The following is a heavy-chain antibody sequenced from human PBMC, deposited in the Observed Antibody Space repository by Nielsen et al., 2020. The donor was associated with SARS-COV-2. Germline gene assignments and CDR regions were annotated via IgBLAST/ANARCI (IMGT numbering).Heavy chain of an antibody. CDR2: ISSSSSYI. J-gene: IGHJ5*02. V-gene: IGHV3-21*04. D-gene: IGHD3-10*01. Sequence: VRQAPGKGLEWVSSISSSSSYIYYADSVKGRFTISRDNAKNSLYLQMNSLRAEDTAVYYCAKGPPNYYGSGSYYFDWFDPWGQGTLVTVSS. CDR3: AKGPPNYYGSGSYYFDWFDP.